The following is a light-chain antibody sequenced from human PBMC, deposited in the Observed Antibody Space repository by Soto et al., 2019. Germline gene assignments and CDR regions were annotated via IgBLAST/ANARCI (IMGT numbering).Light chain of an antibody. V-gene: IGKV3-11*01. CDR3: QQRSNWPIT. Sequence: EILLTQSPATLSLSPGERATLSFRASQSVGSSLAWYQLKLGQAPRLLIYAASDRATGIPGRFSGSGSGTDFTLIISSLEPEDFAVYYCQQRSNWPITFGQGTRLEI. J-gene: IGKJ5*01. CDR1: QSVGSS. CDR2: AAS.